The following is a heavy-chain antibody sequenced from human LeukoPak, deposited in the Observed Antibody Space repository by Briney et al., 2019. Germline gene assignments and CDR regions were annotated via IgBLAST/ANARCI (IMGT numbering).Heavy chain of an antibody. CDR1: GFTFSSYG. V-gene: IGHV3-30*02. Sequence: GGSLRLSCAASGFTFSSYGMHWVRQAPGKGLEWVAFIRYDGSNKYYADSVKGRFTISRDNSKNTLYLQMNSLRAEDTAVYYCAKDFGGYCSSTSCQASGAFDIWGQGTMVTVSS. CDR2: IRYDGSNK. CDR3: AKDFGGYCSSTSCQASGAFDI. J-gene: IGHJ3*02. D-gene: IGHD2-2*01.